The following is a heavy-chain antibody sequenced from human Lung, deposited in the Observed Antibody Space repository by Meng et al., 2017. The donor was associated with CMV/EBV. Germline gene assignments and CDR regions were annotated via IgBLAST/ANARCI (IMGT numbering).Heavy chain of an antibody. CDR3: ARTWCYYPEYLQH. V-gene: IGHV4-59*01. J-gene: IGHJ1*01. Sequence: SETLSLTCTVPGGSFSSYYWGWIRQPPGKGLEWIGFIQYSGRTNYNPSLKSRVTISLDTSKNQFSLKLSSVTAADTAVYYCARTWCYYPEYLQHWGQGTLVTVSS. CDR1: GGSFSSYY. D-gene: IGHD1-26*01. CDR2: IQYSGRT.